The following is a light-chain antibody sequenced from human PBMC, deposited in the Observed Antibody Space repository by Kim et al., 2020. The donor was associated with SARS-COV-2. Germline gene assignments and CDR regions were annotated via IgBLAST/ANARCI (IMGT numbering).Light chain of an antibody. J-gene: IGKJ5*01. CDR3: QQCNNWPLT. Sequence: EIVLTQSPATLSVSPGERATLFCRASQTVSSYLAWYQQRPGQAPSLLIYGASTRATGVPTRFSASGSGTDFTLTISSLESEDFAVYYCQQCNNWPLTFGQGTRVEIK. V-gene: IGKV3-11*01. CDR2: GAS. CDR1: QTVSSY.